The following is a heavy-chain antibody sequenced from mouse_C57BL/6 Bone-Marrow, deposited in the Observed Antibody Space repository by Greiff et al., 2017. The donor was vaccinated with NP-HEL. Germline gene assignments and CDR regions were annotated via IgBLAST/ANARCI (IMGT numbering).Heavy chain of an antibody. Sequence: QVQLQQPGAELVRPGTSVKLSCKASGYTFTSYWMHWVKQRPGQGLEWIGVIDPSDSYTTYNQKFKGKATLTVDTSSSTAYMQLSSLTAEDSAVYYCAFYLRWGQGTLVTVSA. V-gene: IGHV1-59*01. CDR3: AFYLR. D-gene: IGHD5-1*01. J-gene: IGHJ3*01. CDR1: GYTFTSYW. CDR2: IDPSDSYT.